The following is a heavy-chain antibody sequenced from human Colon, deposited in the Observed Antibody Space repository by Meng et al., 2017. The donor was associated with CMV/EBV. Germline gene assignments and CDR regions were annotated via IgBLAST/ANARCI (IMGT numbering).Heavy chain of an antibody. CDR1: GLTFGTYA. D-gene: IGHD2-2*01. CDR2: ITGTGGNT. V-gene: IGHV3-23*01. Sequence: CAASGLTFGTYAISWVRQATGKGLEWVSTITGTGGNTYYADSVKGRFTISRDNSKNTLFLQMNSLRGEDTAVYYCAKMVVVPAPKVDPWGQGTLVTVSS. CDR3: AKMVVVPAPKVDP. J-gene: IGHJ5*02.